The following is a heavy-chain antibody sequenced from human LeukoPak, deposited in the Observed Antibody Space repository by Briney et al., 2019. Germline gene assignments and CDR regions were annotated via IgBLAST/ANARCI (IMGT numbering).Heavy chain of an antibody. J-gene: IGHJ4*02. CDR3: ARDRTTLDY. Sequence: RLSCAASGFTFSSYGMHWVRQAPGKGLEWVTFIRYDGSDKYYADSVEGRFIISRDNNKNMLYLQMNSLRVEDTAVYYCARDRTTLDYWGQGALVTVSS. V-gene: IGHV3-30*02. CDR1: GFTFSSYG. CDR2: IRYDGSDK. D-gene: IGHD4-11*01.